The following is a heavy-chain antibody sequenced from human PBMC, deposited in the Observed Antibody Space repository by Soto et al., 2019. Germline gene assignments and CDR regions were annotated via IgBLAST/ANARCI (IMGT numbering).Heavy chain of an antibody. V-gene: IGHV4-34*01. CDR1: GGSFSGYY. CDR2: INHSGST. CDR3: ARSMTHYYMDV. J-gene: IGHJ6*03. D-gene: IGHD2-21*01. Sequence: SETLSLTCAVYGGSFSGYYWSWIRQPPGKGLEWIGEINHSGSTNYNPSLKSRVTISVDTSKNQFSLKLSSVTAADTAVYYCARSMTHYYMDVWGKGTTVTVSS.